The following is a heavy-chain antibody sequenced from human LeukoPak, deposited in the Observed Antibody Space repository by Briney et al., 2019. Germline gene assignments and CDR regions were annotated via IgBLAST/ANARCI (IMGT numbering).Heavy chain of an antibody. V-gene: IGHV3-23*01. Sequence: GGSLRLSCAASGFTFNDYGMSWVRQAPGKGLEWVSTISGSGISTYYADSVKGRFTISRDNSRNTLYLQMNSLRAEGTALYYCVKGDNNILTGYYNSFDYWGQGTLVTVSS. CDR2: ISGSGIST. CDR1: GFTFNDYG. J-gene: IGHJ4*02. D-gene: IGHD3-9*01. CDR3: VKGDNNILTGYYNSFDY.